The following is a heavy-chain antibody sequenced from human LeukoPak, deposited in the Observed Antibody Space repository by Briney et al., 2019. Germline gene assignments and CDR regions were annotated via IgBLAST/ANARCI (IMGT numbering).Heavy chain of an antibody. D-gene: IGHD6-19*01. CDR3: TTDSTRGWNQYYFDY. Sequence: GGSLRLSCAASGFTFSNAWMSWVRQAPGKGPEWVGRIKSKTDGGATDYAAPVKGRFTISREDSKNTLYVQMNSLNTEDTAVYYCTTDSTRGWNQYYFDYWGQGTLVTVSS. J-gene: IGHJ4*02. V-gene: IGHV3-15*01. CDR2: IKSKTDGGAT. CDR1: GFTFSNAW.